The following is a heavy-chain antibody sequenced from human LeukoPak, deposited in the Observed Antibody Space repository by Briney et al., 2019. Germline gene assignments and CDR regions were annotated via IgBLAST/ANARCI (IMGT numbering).Heavy chain of an antibody. D-gene: IGHD6-19*01. CDR2: IIPLFDTA. CDR3: VRVPEYDSGWYYFDH. V-gene: IGHV1-69*01. J-gene: IGHJ4*02. CDR1: GGTLSRYG. Sequence: ASVKVSCKASGGTLSRYGFNWVRQAPGQGLEWMGGIIPLFDTANYAEKVQGRVTITAAESTKTAYMELNSLRSEDTAVYSCVRVPEYDSGWYYFDHWGPGTLVTVSS.